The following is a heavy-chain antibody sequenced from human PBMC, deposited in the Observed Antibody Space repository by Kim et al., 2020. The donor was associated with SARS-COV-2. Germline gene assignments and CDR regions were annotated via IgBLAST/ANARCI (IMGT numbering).Heavy chain of an antibody. J-gene: IGHJ5*02. CDR2: IIPIFGTA. CDR1: GGTFSSYA. CDR3: ARDRTTVTNRGDWFDP. Sequence: SVKVSCKASGGTFSSYAISWVRQAPGQGLEWMGGIIPIFGTANYAQKFQGRVTITADESTSTAYMELSSLRSEDTAVYYCARDRTTVTNRGDWFDPWGQGTLVTVSS. V-gene: IGHV1-69*13. D-gene: IGHD4-17*01.